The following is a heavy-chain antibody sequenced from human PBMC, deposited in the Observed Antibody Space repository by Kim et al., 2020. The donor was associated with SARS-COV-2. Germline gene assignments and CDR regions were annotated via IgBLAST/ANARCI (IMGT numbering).Heavy chain of an antibody. CDR2: ISYDGSNK. D-gene: IGHD2-2*01. Sequence: GGSLRLSCAASGFTFSSYAMHWVRQAPGKGLEWVAVISYDGSNKYYADSVKGRFTISRDNSKNTLYLQMNSLRAEDTAVYYCARETGYCSSTSCSLLDVWGQGTTVTVSS. J-gene: IGHJ6*02. V-gene: IGHV3-30-3*01. CDR1: GFTFSSYA. CDR3: ARETGYCSSTSCSLLDV.